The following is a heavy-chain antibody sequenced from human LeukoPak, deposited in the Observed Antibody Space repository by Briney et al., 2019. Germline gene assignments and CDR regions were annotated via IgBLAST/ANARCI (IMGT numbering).Heavy chain of an antibody. CDR2: TSGYNGNT. Sequence: ASVKVSCTASGYTFTSYGISWVRQAPGQGLEWMGWTSGYNGNTNYGQKLQGRVTMTTDTSTSIAYMELRSLRSDDTAVYYCARSSKQWLDYWGQGTLVTVSS. CDR3: ARSSKQWLDY. D-gene: IGHD6-19*01. CDR1: GYTFTSYG. V-gene: IGHV1-18*01. J-gene: IGHJ4*02.